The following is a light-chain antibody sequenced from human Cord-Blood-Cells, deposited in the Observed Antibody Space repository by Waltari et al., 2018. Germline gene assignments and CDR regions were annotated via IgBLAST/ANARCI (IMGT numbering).Light chain of an antibody. Sequence: QSALTQPASVSGSPGQSLTISCTGTSSDVGSYKLVSWYQQHPGKAPKLMIYEGSKRPSGVSNRFSGSESGNTASLTISGLQAEDEADYYCCSYAGSSTWVFGGGTKLTVL. V-gene: IGLV2-23*01. J-gene: IGLJ3*02. CDR1: SSDVGSYKL. CDR2: EGS. CDR3: CSYAGSSTWV.